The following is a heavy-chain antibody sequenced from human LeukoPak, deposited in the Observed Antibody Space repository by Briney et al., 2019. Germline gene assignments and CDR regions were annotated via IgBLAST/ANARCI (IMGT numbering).Heavy chain of an antibody. Sequence: GGSLRLSCAASGFTFSSYSMNWVRQAPGKGLEWVSSISSSSSYIYYADSVKGRFTISRDNAKNSLYLRMNSLRAEDTAVYYCARDPIRGDAFDIWGQGTMVTVSS. D-gene: IGHD5-12*01. CDR3: ARDPIRGDAFDI. CDR2: ISSSSSYI. V-gene: IGHV3-21*01. CDR1: GFTFSSYS. J-gene: IGHJ3*02.